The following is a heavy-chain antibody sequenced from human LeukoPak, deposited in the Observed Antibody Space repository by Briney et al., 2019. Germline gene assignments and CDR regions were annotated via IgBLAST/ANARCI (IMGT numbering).Heavy chain of an antibody. CDR2: IYTSGST. CDR3: AREALDAFDI. CDR1: GGSISSGSYY. J-gene: IGHJ3*02. V-gene: IGHV4-61*02. Sequence: SSETLSLTCTVSGGSISSGSYYWSWIRQPAGKGLEWIGRIYTSGSTNYNPSLKSRVTISVDTSKNQFSLKLSSVTAAVTSVDYCAREALDAFDIWGQGTMVTVSS.